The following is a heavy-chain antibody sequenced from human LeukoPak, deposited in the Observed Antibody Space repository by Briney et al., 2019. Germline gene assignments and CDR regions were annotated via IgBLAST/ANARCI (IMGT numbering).Heavy chain of an antibody. D-gene: IGHD2-21*01. CDR3: AGPIVGPLEYYYYGMDV. J-gene: IGHJ6*02. Sequence: GGSLRLSCAASGFTFSSYSMNWVRQAPGKGLEWVSSISSSSSYIYYADSVKGRFTISRDNAKNSLYLQMNSLRAEDTAVYYCAGPIVGPLEYYYYGMDVWGQGTTVTVSS. CDR2: ISSSSSYI. V-gene: IGHV3-21*01. CDR1: GFTFSSYS.